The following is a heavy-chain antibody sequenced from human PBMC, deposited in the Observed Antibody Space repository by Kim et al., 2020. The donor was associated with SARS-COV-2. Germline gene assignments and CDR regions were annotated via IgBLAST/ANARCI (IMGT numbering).Heavy chain of an antibody. CDR3: ASGSGWSPYYFDY. Sequence: YAQKLQGRVTMTTDTSTSTAYMGLRSLRSDDTAVYYCASGSGWSPYYFDYWGQGTLVTVSS. D-gene: IGHD6-19*01. V-gene: IGHV1-18*01. J-gene: IGHJ4*02.